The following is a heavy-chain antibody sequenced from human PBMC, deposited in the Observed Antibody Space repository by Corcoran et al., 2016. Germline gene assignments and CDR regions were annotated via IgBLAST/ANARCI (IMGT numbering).Heavy chain of an antibody. V-gene: IGHV4-39*07. CDR3: ARLLYDFWNAYSTFDF. Sequence: QLQLQESGPGQVKPSETLSLTCTVSGGSIRSSSYYWGWIRQPPGKGLEWIGSIYYSGSTYYNPSLKSRVSISIDKSNNQFSLKLSSVTAADTAGYYCARLLYDFWNAYSTFDFWGQGTMVTVSS. CDR1: GGSIRSSSYY. CDR2: IYYSGST. J-gene: IGHJ3*01. D-gene: IGHD3-3*01.